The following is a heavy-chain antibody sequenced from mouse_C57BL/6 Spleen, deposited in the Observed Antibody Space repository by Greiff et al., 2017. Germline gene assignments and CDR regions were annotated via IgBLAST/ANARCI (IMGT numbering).Heavy chain of an antibody. CDR3: ARDYYGSSYRYFDV. Sequence: VQLQQSGPELVKPEASVKISCKASGYSFTGYYMHWVKQSHGNILDWIGYIYPYNGVSSYNQKFKGKATLTVDKSSSTAYMELRSLTSEDSAVYYCARDYYGSSYRYFDVWGTGTTVTVSS. CDR2: IYPYNGVS. J-gene: IGHJ1*03. V-gene: IGHV1-31*01. D-gene: IGHD1-1*01. CDR1: GYSFTGYY.